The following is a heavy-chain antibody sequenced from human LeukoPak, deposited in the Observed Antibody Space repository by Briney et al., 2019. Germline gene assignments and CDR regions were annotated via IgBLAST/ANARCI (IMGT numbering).Heavy chain of an antibody. D-gene: IGHD6-6*01. J-gene: IGHJ4*02. CDR3: ASSSSPDNPFDY. Sequence: GRSLRLSCAASGFTFSSYGMHWVRQAPGKGLEWVSAISGSGGSTYYADSVKGRFTISRDNSKNTLYLQMNSLRAEDTAVYYCASSSSPDNPFDYWGQGTLVTVSS. V-gene: IGHV3-23*01. CDR1: GFTFSSYG. CDR2: ISGSGGST.